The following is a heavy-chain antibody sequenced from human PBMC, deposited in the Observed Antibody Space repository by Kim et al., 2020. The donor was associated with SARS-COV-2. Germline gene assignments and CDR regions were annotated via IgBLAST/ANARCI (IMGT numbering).Heavy chain of an antibody. CDR3: ARLTYYNGSGRLDP. CDR1: AGSISSYY. D-gene: IGHD3-10*01. Sequence: SETLSLTCTVSAGSISSYYWSWIRQPPGKGLEWIGYMYYSGSTNYNSSLKSRLTISVDTSKNQFSLRLSSVTAADTAVYYCARLTYYNGSGRLDPWGQGTLVTVSS. J-gene: IGHJ5*02. V-gene: IGHV4-59*01. CDR2: MYYSGST.